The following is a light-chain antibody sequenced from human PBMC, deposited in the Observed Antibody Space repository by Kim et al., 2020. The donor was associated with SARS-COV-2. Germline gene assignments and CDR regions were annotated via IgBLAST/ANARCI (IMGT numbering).Light chain of an antibody. CDR3: QQYGSSPQGA. V-gene: IGKV3-20*01. CDR1: QSVSSSY. CDR2: GAS. J-gene: IGKJ1*01. Sequence: EIVLTQSPGTLSLSLGERATLSCRASQSVSSSYLAWYQQKPGQAPRLLIYGASSSATGIPDRFSGSGSGTDFTLTISRLEPEDFAVYYCQQYGSSPQGAFGQGTKVDIK.